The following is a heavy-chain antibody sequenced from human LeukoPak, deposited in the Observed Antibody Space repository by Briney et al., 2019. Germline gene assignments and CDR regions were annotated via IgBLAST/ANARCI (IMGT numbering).Heavy chain of an antibody. CDR1: GFTFDHYT. J-gene: IGHJ4*02. CDR2: ISWDGGST. V-gene: IGHV3-43*01. Sequence: GSLRLSCAASGFTFDHYTMHWVRQAPGKGLEWVSLISWDGGSTYYADSVKGRFTTSRDNSKNSLSLQMNSLRAEDTALYYCAKDGKNYFDYWGQGTLVTVSS. CDR3: AKDGKNYFDY.